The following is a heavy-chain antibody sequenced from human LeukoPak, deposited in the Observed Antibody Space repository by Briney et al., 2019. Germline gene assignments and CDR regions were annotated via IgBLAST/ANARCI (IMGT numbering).Heavy chain of an antibody. J-gene: IGHJ5*02. CDR1: GYTFTGYY. Sequence: ASVKVSCKASGYTFTGYYMHWVRQAPGQGLEWMGWINPNSGGTNYAQKFQGRVTMTRDTSISTAYMELSRLRSDDTAVYYCARVSWAIAAAGESWFDPWGQGTLVTVSS. CDR3: ARVSWAIAAAGESWFDP. D-gene: IGHD6-13*01. CDR2: INPNSGGT. V-gene: IGHV1-2*02.